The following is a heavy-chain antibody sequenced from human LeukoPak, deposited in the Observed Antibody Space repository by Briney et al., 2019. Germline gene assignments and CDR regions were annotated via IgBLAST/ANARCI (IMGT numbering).Heavy chain of an antibody. CDR2: IKQDGSEK. V-gene: IGHV3-7*01. Sequence: PGGSLRLSCAASGFMFSTHWMSWVRQAPGKGLEWVANIKQDGSEKYFVDSVRGRFTISRDNAKNSLYLQMNSLRADDTAVYYCASEVDCGGDCYFAYWGQGTLVTVSS. CDR3: ASEVDCGGDCYFAY. CDR1: GFMFSTHW. D-gene: IGHD2-21*02. J-gene: IGHJ4*02.